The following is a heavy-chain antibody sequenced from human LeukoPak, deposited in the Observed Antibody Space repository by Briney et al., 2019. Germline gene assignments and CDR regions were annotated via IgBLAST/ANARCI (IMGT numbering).Heavy chain of an antibody. CDR3: ARDSYGSGSYDY. CDR2: IDTSGST. CDR1: GGSISSYY. Sequence: SETLSLTCTVSGGSISSYYWSWIRQPAGKGLEWIGRIDTSGSTNYNPSLKSRVTISVDKSKNQFSLKLSSVTAADTAVYYCARDSYGSGSYDYWGQGTLVTVSS. J-gene: IGHJ4*02. V-gene: IGHV4-4*07. D-gene: IGHD3-10*01.